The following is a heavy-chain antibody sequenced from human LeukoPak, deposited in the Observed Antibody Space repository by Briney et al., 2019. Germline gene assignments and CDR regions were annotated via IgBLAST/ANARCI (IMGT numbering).Heavy chain of an antibody. V-gene: IGHV3-53*04. D-gene: IGHD5-18*01. CDR1: GFTFSSNY. CDR3: ARGVLGYSYGFDY. CDR2: IFSGGTT. J-gene: IGHJ4*02. Sequence: PGGSLRLSCAASGFTFSSNYMSWVRQAPGKGLEWVSVIFSGGTTYYSDSVKGRFTISTHNSENTLYLQMNSLRGEDTAVYYCARGVLGYSYGFDYWGQGTLVTVSS.